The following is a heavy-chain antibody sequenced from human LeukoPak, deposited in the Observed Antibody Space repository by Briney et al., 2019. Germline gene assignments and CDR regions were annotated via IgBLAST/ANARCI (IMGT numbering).Heavy chain of an antibody. D-gene: IGHD2-21*01. CDR2: IYYSGST. V-gene: IGHV4-30-4*08. CDR3: ARDSPALV. Sequence: VSGPTLVNPTQTLTLTCTFSGFSLSTSGMCVSWIRQPPGKALEWIGYIYYSGSTNYNPSLKSRVTISVDTSKNQFSLKLSSVTAADTAVYYCARDSPALVWGQGTLVTVSS. J-gene: IGHJ4*02. CDR1: GFSLSTSGMC.